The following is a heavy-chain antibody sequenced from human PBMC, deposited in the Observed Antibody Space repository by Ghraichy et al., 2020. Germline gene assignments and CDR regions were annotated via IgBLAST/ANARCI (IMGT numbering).Heavy chain of an antibody. CDR1: GGSISSGGYS. CDR2: IYQRGNT. CDR3: ARGSDTAMVWFDP. J-gene: IGHJ5*02. D-gene: IGHD5-18*01. V-gene: IGHV4-30-2*01. Sequence: SETLSLTCAVSGGSISSGGYSWSWIRQPPGKGLEWIGYIYQRGNTYYNPSLKSRVTISVDRSKNQISLNLSSLTAADTAVYYCARGSDTAMVWFDPWGQGTLVTVSS.